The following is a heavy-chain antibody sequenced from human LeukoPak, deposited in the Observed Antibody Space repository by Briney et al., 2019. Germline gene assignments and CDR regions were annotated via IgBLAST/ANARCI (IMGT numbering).Heavy chain of an antibody. J-gene: IGHJ4*02. CDR3: AREREWEDSSSWYPFDY. CDR2: ISSSSSYI. Sequence: GGSLRLSCAASGFTFSSYEMNWVRQAPGKGLEWVSSISSSSSYIYYADSVKGRFTISRDNVKNSLYLQMNSLRAEDTAVYYCAREREWEDSSSWYPFDYWGQGTLVTVSS. D-gene: IGHD6-13*01. V-gene: IGHV3-21*01. CDR1: GFTFSSYE.